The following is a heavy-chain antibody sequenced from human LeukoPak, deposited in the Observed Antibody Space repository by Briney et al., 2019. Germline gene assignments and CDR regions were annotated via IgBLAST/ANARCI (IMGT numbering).Heavy chain of an antibody. Sequence: SETLSLTCTVSGGSISSSSYYWGWIRQPPGKGVVWIGSIYYSGSTYYNPSLKSRVTISVDTAKNQFSLKLRSVTAADTAVYYCASSIIEMSNFDYWGQGTLVTVSS. D-gene: IGHD5-24*01. CDR3: ASSIIEMSNFDY. CDR1: GGSISSSSYY. V-gene: IGHV4-39*01. J-gene: IGHJ4*02. CDR2: IYYSGST.